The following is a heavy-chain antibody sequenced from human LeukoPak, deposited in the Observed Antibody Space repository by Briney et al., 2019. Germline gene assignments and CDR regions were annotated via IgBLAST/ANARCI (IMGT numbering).Heavy chain of an antibody. CDR2: IYYSGST. CDR3: AKDRVYYDFWSGYYTGWPQVPPDY. J-gene: IGHJ4*02. Sequence: PSETLSLTCTVSGGSISSYYWSWIRQPPGKGLEWIGYIYYSGSTNYNPSLKSRVTISVDTSKNQFSLKLSSVTAADTAVYYCAKDRVYYDFWSGYYTGWPQVPPDYWGQGTLVTVSS. CDR1: GGSISSYY. D-gene: IGHD3-3*01. V-gene: IGHV4-59*01.